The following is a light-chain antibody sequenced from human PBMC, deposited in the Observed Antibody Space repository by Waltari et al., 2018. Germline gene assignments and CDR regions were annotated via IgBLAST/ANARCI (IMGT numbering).Light chain of an antibody. V-gene: IGKV1-33*01. CDR3: QQYHDLPT. CDR1: EDITNY. Sequence: DIQMTQSPSSLSASVGDRFTITCQATEDITNYLNWYQQKPGKAPKLLIYEASNLETGVPSRFSGSGSGTDFTFAISSLQPEDVATYYCQQYHDLPTFGQGTRLEIK. J-gene: IGKJ5*01. CDR2: EAS.